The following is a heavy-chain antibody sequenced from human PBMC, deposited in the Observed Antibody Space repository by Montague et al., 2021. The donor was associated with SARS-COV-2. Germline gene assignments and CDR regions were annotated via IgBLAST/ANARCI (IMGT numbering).Heavy chain of an antibody. J-gene: IGHJ5*02. CDR2: IYYSGGI. Sequence: SETLSLTCTVSGGSMGDHYWAWIRQPPGKGLEWLAYIYYSGGIXSXASXXXRVSMSVDTSKNQFSLKLTSVTAADTAVYYCARAVSVRRAVNWFDPWGQGTLVTVSS. CDR1: GGSMGDHY. CDR3: ARAVSVRRAVNWFDP. V-gene: IGHV4-59*11. D-gene: IGHD3-10*01.